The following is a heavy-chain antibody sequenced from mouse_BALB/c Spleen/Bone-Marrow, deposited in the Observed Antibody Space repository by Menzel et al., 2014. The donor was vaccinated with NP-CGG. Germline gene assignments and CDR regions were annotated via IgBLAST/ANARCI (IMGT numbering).Heavy chain of an antibody. V-gene: IGHV5-9-4*01. D-gene: IGHD3-2*02. J-gene: IGHJ4*01. Sequence: VQLKESGGGLVKPGGSLKLSCAASGFTFSSYAMSWVRQSPEKRLEWVAEISSGGSYTYYPDTVTGRFTISRDNAKNTLYLEMSSLRSEDTDMYYCARSPQRDYAMDYWGQGTSVTVSS. CDR1: GFTFSSYA. CDR3: ARSPQRDYAMDY. CDR2: ISSGGSYT.